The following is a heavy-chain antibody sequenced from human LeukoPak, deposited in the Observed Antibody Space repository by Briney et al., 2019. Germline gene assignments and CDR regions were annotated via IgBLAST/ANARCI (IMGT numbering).Heavy chain of an antibody. CDR3: AVVHDYGGNSWDY. CDR1: GYSFTSYW. CDR2: LYPGDSDT. Sequence: GESLKISCKGSGYSFTSYWIGWVRQMPGKGLEWMGILYPGDSDTTYSPSFQGQVTISADKSITTAYLQWSSLKASDTAMYYCAVVHDYGGNSWDYWGQGTLVTVSS. D-gene: IGHD4-23*01. J-gene: IGHJ4*02. V-gene: IGHV5-51*01.